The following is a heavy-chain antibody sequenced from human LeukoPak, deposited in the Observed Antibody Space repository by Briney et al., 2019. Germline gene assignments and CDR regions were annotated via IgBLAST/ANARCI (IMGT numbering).Heavy chain of an antibody. Sequence: GALRLSCAASGFTFSSYAMSWVGQAPGKGLDWVSAISGSGGSTYYADSVKSRFTISRDNSKNTLYLQMNSLRAEDTAVYYCAKVGAPATTFNWFDPWGEGPLVTVYS. CDR1: GFTFSSYA. J-gene: IGHJ5*02. D-gene: IGHD1-7*01. CDR2: ISGSGGST. V-gene: IGHV3-23*01. CDR3: AKVGAPATTFNWFDP.